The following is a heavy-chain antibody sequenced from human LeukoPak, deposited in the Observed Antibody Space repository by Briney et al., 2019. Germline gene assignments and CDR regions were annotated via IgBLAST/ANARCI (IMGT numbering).Heavy chain of an antibody. Sequence: NPSETLSLTCTVSGGSISSGGYYWSWIRQHPGKGLEWIGYIYYSGSTYYNPSLKSRVTISVDMSKNQFSLKLSSVTAADTAVYYCARQTPPSSSWERGYYFDYWGQGTLVTVSS. V-gene: IGHV4-31*03. J-gene: IGHJ4*02. CDR3: ARQTPPSSSWERGYYFDY. D-gene: IGHD6-13*01. CDR1: GGSISSGGYY. CDR2: IYYSGST.